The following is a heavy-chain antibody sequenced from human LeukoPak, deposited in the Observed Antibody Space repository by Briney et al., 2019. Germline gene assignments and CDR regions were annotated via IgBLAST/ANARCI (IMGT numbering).Heavy chain of an antibody. CDR1: GGSISSYY. CDR2: IYYSGST. J-gene: IGHJ5*02. Sequence: SETLSLTCTVSGGSISSYYWSWIRQLPGKGLEWIGYIYYSGSTNYNPSLKSRDTISVDTSKNQFSLKLSSVTAADTAVYYCARGYCSGGSCYSGWFDPWGQGTLVTVSS. CDR3: ARGYCSGGSCYSGWFDP. V-gene: IGHV4-59*01. D-gene: IGHD2-15*01.